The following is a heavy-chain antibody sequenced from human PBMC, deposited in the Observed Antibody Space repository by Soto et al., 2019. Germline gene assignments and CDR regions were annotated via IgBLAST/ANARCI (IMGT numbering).Heavy chain of an antibody. Sequence: QLQLQESGSGLVKPSQTLSLTCAVSGGSISSGGYSWSWIRQPPGKGLEWIGYIYHSGSTYYNPSLKSRVTISVDRSKNQFSLKLSSVTAADTAVYYCAREIRGVRVSSKSAKNAFDIWGQGTMVTVSS. CDR3: AREIRGVRVSSKSAKNAFDI. CDR1: GGSISSGGYS. CDR2: IYHSGST. V-gene: IGHV4-30-2*01. J-gene: IGHJ3*02. D-gene: IGHD2-2*01.